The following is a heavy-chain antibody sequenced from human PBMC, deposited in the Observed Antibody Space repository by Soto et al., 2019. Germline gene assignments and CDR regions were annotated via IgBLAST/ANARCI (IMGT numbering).Heavy chain of an antibody. V-gene: IGHV1-69*06. Sequence: QVQLVQSGAEVKKPGSSVTVSCKVSGGTFNIRWVRQAPGQGLEWMGGIIPVIDTANYARKFQGRVVISADRATNIVYMEMMSLTLEDKAVYYCARGSGGDAFDIWGQGTMVTVSS. J-gene: IGHJ3*02. D-gene: IGHD3-16*01. CDR1: GGTFN. CDR2: IIPVIDTA. CDR3: ARGSGGDAFDI.